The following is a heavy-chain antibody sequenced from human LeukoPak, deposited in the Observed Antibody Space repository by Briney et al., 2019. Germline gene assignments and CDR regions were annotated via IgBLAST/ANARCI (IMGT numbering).Heavy chain of an antibody. Sequence: GGSLRLSCAASGFTFSSYSMNWVLQAPGKGLEWVSSISSSSSYIYYADSVKGRFTISRDNAKNSLYLQMNSLRAEDTAVYYCAHYGSGSYSCDYWGQGTLVTVSS. CDR1: GFTFSSYS. CDR2: ISSSSSYI. D-gene: IGHD3-10*01. V-gene: IGHV3-21*04. J-gene: IGHJ4*02. CDR3: AHYGSGSYSCDY.